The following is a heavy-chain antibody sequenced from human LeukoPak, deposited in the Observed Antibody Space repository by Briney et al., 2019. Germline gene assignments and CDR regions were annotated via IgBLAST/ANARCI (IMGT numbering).Heavy chain of an antibody. CDR1: GVSISRDY. Sequence: SQTLSLTCTVAGVSISRDYWSWIRQPPVRGQDWIGYIYYSGNTNYNPSLESRVSMSLDTSKAQFSLNLRSVTAADTAVYYCARYVRNRGTFYLDYWGQGTLVTVSS. V-gene: IGHV4-59*01. J-gene: IGHJ4*02. D-gene: IGHD1-26*01. CDR3: ARYVRNRGTFYLDY. CDR2: IYYSGNT.